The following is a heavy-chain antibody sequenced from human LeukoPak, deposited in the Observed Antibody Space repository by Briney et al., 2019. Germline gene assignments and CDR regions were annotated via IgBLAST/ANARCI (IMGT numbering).Heavy chain of an antibody. CDR1: GLTFSNYW. V-gene: IGHV3-74*01. Sequence: PGGSLRLSCAASGLTFSNYWMHWVRHAPGKGLVWVSGINTDGRSTIYADSVKGRFTISRDNAKNTLYLQMNSPRIEDTAVYYCVVDFQYSSPWGQGTLVTVSS. D-gene: IGHD4-11*01. CDR2: INTDGRST. J-gene: IGHJ5*02. CDR3: VVDFQYSSP.